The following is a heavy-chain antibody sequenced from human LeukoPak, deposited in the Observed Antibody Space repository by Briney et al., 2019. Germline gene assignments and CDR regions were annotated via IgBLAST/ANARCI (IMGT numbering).Heavy chain of an antibody. Sequence: PGGSLRLSCAASEFTFDESAMHWVRQAPGKGLEWVSLISGDGTSTSYADSVKGRLTISRDNSKDSLYLQMDSLRSEDTGLYFCARDIWNGYDTSGYFDCWGQGTRVTVSS. V-gene: IGHV3-43*02. D-gene: IGHD3-22*01. CDR1: EFTFDESA. J-gene: IGHJ4*02. CDR2: ISGDGTST. CDR3: ARDIWNGYDTSGYFDC.